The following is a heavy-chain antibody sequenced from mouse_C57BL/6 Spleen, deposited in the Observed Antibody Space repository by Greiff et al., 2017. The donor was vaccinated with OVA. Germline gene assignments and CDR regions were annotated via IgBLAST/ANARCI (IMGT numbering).Heavy chain of an antibody. CDR1: GYTFTDYN. V-gene: IGHV1-18*01. J-gene: IGHJ1*03. D-gene: IGHD2-5*01. CDR3: AISHSNPSYWYFDV. CDR2: INPNNGGT. Sequence: VQLKESGPELVKPGASVKIPCKASGYTFTDYNMDWVKQSHGKSLEWIGDINPNNGGTIYNQKFKGKATLTVDKSSSTAYMELRSLTSEDTAVYYCAISHSNPSYWYFDVWGTGTTVTVSS.